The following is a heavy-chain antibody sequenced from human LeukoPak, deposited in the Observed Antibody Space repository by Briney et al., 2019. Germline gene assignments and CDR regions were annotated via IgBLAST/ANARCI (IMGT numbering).Heavy chain of an antibody. Sequence: ASGKVSCKASGDTFTSYGISWVRQAPGQGLEWMGWISAYNGNTNYAQKLQGRVTMTTDTSTSTAYMELRSLRSDDTAVYYCARDPLEGYCSGGSCYSDASDICGQGTMVTVSS. CDR2: ISAYNGNT. CDR1: GDTFTSYG. J-gene: IGHJ3*02. CDR3: ARDPLEGYCSGGSCYSDASDI. D-gene: IGHD2-15*01. V-gene: IGHV1-18*01.